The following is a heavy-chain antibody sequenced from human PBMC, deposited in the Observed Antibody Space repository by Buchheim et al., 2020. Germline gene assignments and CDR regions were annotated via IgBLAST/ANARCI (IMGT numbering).Heavy chain of an antibody. V-gene: IGHV3-72*01. D-gene: IGHD3-22*01. J-gene: IGHJ4*02. Sequence: EVQLVESGGGLVQPGGSLRLSCAASGFNFSDHYMDWVRQVPGKGLEWVGRTGNNANYYSTQYAASVKGRFTISRDDSMHSVFLQMNSLKSEDTGVYYCARGYYDSSGAQGMEYWGQGAL. CDR2: TGNNANYYST. CDR1: GFNFSDHY. CDR3: ARGYYDSSGAQGMEY.